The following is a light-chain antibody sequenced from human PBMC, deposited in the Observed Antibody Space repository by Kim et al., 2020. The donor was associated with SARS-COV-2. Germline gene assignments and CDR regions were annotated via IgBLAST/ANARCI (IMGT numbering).Light chain of an antibody. CDR2: DVS. CDR3: CSYSGTDTGV. V-gene: IGLV2-11*01. J-gene: IGLJ1*01. Sequence: GQSVTISCTGTSNAVGGYNYVSWYQQHPDKVPKLIIYDVSERPSGVPDRFSGSKSGNTASLTISGLQAEDEADYYCCSYSGTDTGVFGTGTKVTVL. CDR1: SNAVGGYNY.